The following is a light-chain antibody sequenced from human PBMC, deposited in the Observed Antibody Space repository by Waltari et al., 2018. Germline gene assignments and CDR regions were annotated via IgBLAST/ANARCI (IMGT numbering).Light chain of an antibody. CDR1: QDISNY. V-gene: IGKV1-33*01. J-gene: IGKJ2*01. Sequence: DIQMTQSPSSLSASVGDRVTITCQASQDISNYLSWFQQKPGKAPQLLLYDASTLKPGVPSRFSGSGSGTHFTFTINSLQPEDFATYSCQHYDALPYTFGQGNKLEI. CDR2: DAS. CDR3: QHYDALPYT.